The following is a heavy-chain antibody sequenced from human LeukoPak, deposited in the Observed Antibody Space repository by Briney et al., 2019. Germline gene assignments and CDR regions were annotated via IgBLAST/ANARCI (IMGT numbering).Heavy chain of an antibody. CDR1: GFTFSSYG. CDR2: IRYDGSNK. Sequence: GGSLRLSCAASGFTFSSYGMHWVRQAPGKGLEWVAFIRYDGSNKYYADSVKGRFTISRDNSKSTLFLQMNSLRAEDTALYYCARITSMNYVGDAFHIWGQGTMVTVSS. J-gene: IGHJ3*02. V-gene: IGHV3-30*02. D-gene: IGHD1-7*01. CDR3: ARITSMNYVGDAFHI.